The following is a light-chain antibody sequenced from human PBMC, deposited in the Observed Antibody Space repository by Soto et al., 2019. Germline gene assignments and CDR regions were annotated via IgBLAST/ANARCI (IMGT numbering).Light chain of an antibody. CDR2: DVS. CDR1: SSDVGGYNY. Sequence: QSALTQPASVSGSPGQSITISRTGTSSDVGGYNYVSWYQHHPGKAPKLMIYDVSNRPSGVSNRFSGSKSDNTASLTISGLQAEDEADYYCSSYTGTSTVVFGGGTKLTVL. V-gene: IGLV2-14*03. J-gene: IGLJ2*01. CDR3: SSYTGTSTVV.